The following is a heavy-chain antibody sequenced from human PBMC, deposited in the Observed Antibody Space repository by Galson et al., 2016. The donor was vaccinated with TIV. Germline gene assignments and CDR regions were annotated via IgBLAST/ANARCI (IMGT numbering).Heavy chain of an antibody. CDR1: RGTFSSYV. J-gene: IGHJ6*02. CDR3: AKDRNTAFDTHYSYYGLDV. D-gene: IGHD5-18*01. CDR2: IIPMFGTA. Sequence: SVKVSCKASRGTFSSYVIKWVRQAPGQGLEWMGEIIPMFGTANYAQKFQGRVTITADESTSTAYMELSSLRSEDTAVYYCAKDRNTAFDTHYSYYGLDVWGQGTTVIVS. V-gene: IGHV1-69*13.